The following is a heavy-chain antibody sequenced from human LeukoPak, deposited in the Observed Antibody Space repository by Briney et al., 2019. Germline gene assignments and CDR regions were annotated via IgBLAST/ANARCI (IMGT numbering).Heavy chain of an antibody. CDR2: ISYDGSNK. Sequence: GGSLRLSCAASGFTFNNYAMHWVRQAPGKGLEWVAVISYDGSNKYYAASVRGRFTISRDNSKNTLYLQMNSLRAEDTAVYYCARAQPTPDDLLTSLDYWGQGTLVTVSS. CDR3: ARAQPTPDDLLTSLDY. V-gene: IGHV3-30-3*01. D-gene: IGHD3-9*01. CDR1: GFTFNNYA. J-gene: IGHJ4*02.